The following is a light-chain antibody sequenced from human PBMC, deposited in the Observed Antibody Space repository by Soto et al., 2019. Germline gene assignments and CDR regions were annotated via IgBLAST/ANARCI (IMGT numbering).Light chain of an antibody. Sequence: DIQMTQSPSTLSASVGDRRTINCRASQSISSWLAWYQQKPGKAPKVLIYGASNLQSGVPPRFSGSGSGTDFTLAISSLQPEDSATYYCLQDINYPWTFGQGTKVDIK. CDR3: LQDINYPWT. J-gene: IGKJ1*01. CDR1: QSISSW. V-gene: IGKV1-5*01. CDR2: GAS.